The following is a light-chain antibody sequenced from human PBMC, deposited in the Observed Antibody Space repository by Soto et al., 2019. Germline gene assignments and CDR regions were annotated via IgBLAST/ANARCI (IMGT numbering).Light chain of an antibody. J-gene: IGLJ3*02. CDR2: DVK. CDR1: SSDVGGYNY. V-gene: IGLV2-14*03. CDR3: TSYTSSSTWV. Sequence: QSALTQPASVSGSPGQSITISCTGTSSDVGGYNYVSWYQQHPDKAPKLMIYDVKYRPSGVSNRFSGSKSGNTASLTISGLQAEDEAVYYCTSYTSSSTWVFGGGTKLTVL.